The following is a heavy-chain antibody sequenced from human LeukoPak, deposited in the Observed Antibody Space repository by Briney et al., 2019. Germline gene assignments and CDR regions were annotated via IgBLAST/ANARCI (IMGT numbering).Heavy chain of an antibody. CDR2: ISSAGAT. D-gene: IGHD7-27*01. Sequence: GGSLRLSCAASGFTVRTLYMAWVRQPPGKGLECVSGISSAGATDYADSVKGRFTLSRDISKNMLYLQMNSLRPDDTAVYYCAKDAHNWGLDYWGQGALVTVSS. J-gene: IGHJ4*02. V-gene: IGHV3-66*02. CDR1: GFTVRTLY. CDR3: AKDAHNWGLDY.